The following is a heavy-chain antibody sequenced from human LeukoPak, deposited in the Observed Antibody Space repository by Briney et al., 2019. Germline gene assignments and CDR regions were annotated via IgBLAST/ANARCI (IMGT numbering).Heavy chain of an antibody. D-gene: IGHD6-19*01. CDR3: ARVGPPGIAVADTN. J-gene: IGHJ4*02. V-gene: IGHV1-2*06. CDR2: INPNGGGT. CDR1: GYTFTGYY. Sequence: ASVKVSCKASGYTFTGYYMHWVRQAPGQGLEWMGRINPNGGGTNYAQKFQGRVTMTRDTSISTAYMELSRLRSDDTAVYYCARVGPPGIAVADTNWGQGTLVTVSS.